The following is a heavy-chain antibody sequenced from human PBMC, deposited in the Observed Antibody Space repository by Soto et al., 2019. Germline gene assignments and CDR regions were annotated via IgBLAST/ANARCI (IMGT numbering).Heavy chain of an antibody. CDR1: GGTFSSYA. Sequence: QVQLVQSGAEVKKPGSSVKVSCKASGGTFSSYAINWVRQAPGQGLEWMGGIIPIFGTANYAQKFQGRVTIPADDTTRKADMELSSLRSEDTAVYYCARGSGGSSYYYYGMDVWGQGTTVTVSS. J-gene: IGHJ6*02. CDR2: IIPIFGTA. V-gene: IGHV1-69*12. D-gene: IGHD2-15*01. CDR3: ARGSGGSSYYYYGMDV.